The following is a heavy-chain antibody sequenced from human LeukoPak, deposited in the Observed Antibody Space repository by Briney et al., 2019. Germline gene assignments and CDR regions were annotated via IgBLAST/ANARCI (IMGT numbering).Heavy chain of an antibody. CDR2: INAGNGNT. CDR3: ARDRIVGATWYGMDV. V-gene: IGHV1-3*01. CDR1: GYTFTSYA. D-gene: IGHD1-26*01. J-gene: IGHJ6*02. Sequence: ASVKVSCKASGYTFTSYAMHWVRQAPRQRLEWMGWINAGNGNTKYSQKFQGRVTITRDTSASTAYMELSSLRSEDTAVYYCARDRIVGATWYGMDVWGQGTTVTVSS.